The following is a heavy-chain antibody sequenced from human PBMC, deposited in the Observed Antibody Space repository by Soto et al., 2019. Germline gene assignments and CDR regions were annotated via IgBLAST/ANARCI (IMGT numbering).Heavy chain of an antibody. D-gene: IGHD2-2*03. CDR3: AKDNDLDRDGPFDY. Sequence: EVQLVESGGGSVQPGRSLRLSCAASGFSFDDYGMHWVRQGPGKGLEWVSGISWNSGDIYYADSVKGRFTISRDNAKRSLYLQMNSLRTEDKDLYYCAKDNDLDRDGPFDYWGQGILVTVSS. V-gene: IGHV3-9*01. CDR2: ISWNSGDI. J-gene: IGHJ4*02. CDR1: GFSFDDYG.